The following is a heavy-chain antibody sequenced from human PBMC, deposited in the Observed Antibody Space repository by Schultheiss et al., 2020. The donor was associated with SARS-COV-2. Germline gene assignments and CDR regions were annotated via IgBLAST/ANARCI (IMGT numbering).Heavy chain of an antibody. V-gene: IGHV4-4*07. CDR3: ARSDGWRHQNPFDY. Sequence: SQTLSLTCTVSGGSISSYYWSWIRQPAGKGLEWIGRIYTSGSTNYNPSLKSRVTMSVDTSKNQFSLKLSSVTAADTAVYYCARSDGWRHQNPFDYWGQGTLVTVSS. CDR1: GGSISSYY. D-gene: IGHD2-15*01. CDR2: IYTSGST. J-gene: IGHJ4*02.